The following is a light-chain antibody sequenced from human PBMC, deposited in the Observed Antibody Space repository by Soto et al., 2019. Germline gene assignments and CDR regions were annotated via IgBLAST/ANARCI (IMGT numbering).Light chain of an antibody. CDR1: QSISSW. CDR2: DAS. Sequence: DIQMTQAPSTLSVSVGDRVTIKCRASQSISSWLAWYQQKPGKAPKLLIYDASNLETGVPSRFSGSGSGTYFTFTISSLQPEDIATYYCQQYDNLSLTFGGGTKVDIK. V-gene: IGKV1-33*01. J-gene: IGKJ4*01. CDR3: QQYDNLSLT.